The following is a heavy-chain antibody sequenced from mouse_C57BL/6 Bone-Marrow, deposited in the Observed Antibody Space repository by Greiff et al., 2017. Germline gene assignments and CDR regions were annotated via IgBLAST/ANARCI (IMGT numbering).Heavy chain of an antibody. J-gene: IGHJ2*01. V-gene: IGHV1-9*01. CDR2: ILPGSGIT. CDR3: ALDDYGSSFTGDY. CDR1: GYTFTGYW. Sequence: QVQLQQSGAELMKPGASVKLSCKATGYTFTGYWIEWVKQRPGHGLEWIGEILPGSGITNYNEKFKGKATFTADTSSNTAYMQLSSLTTEDSAIYYCALDDYGSSFTGDYWGQGTTLTVSS. D-gene: IGHD1-1*01.